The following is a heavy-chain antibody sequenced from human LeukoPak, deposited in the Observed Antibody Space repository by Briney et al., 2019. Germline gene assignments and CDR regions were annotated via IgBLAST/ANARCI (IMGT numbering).Heavy chain of an antibody. D-gene: IGHD6-19*01. V-gene: IGHV1-2*02. CDR3: ARHNDRQYSSGNFDY. Sequence: ASVKVSCKASGYTFTGYYMHWVRQAPGQGLEWMGWINPNSGGTNYAQKFQGRVTMTRDTSISTAYMELSRLRSDDTAVYYCARHNDRQYSSGNFDYWGQGTLVTVSS. CDR1: GYTFTGYY. J-gene: IGHJ4*02. CDR2: INPNSGGT.